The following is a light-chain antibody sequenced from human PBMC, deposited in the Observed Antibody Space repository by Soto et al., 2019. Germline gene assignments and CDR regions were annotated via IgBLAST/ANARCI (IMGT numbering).Light chain of an antibody. Sequence: DIQMTQSPSSLSASAGDRVTITCRASQGIGNYLAWYQQKPGEVPKLLIYAASTLQSGVPSRFSGSGSGIDFTLTISSLQPEDIATYYCQNYNSAPYSFGQGTKLEIK. V-gene: IGKV1-27*01. CDR1: QGIGNY. J-gene: IGKJ2*01. CDR3: QNYNSAPYS. CDR2: AAS.